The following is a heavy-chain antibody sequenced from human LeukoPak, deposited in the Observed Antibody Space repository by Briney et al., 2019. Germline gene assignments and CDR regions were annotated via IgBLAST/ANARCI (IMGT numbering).Heavy chain of an antibody. V-gene: IGHV3-30-3*01. CDR2: ISYDGSNK. J-gene: IGHJ4*02. CDR3: ARAPLDYYDSSVYFDY. CDR1: GFTFSSYA. D-gene: IGHD3-22*01. Sequence: GRSLRLSCAASGFTFSSYAMHWVRQAPGKGLEWVAVISYDGSNKYYADSVKGRFTISRDNSKNTLYLQMNSLRAEDTAVHYCARAPLDYYDSSVYFDYWGQGTLVTVSS.